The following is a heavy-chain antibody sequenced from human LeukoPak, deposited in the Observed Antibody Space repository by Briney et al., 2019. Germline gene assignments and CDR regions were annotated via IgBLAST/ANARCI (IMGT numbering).Heavy chain of an antibody. CDR2: IYSGGSP. D-gene: IGHD3-22*01. V-gene: IGHV3-53*01. Sequence: GGSLRLSCAASGFICRSSYMRWVGQAPGKGREGVSVIYSGGSPDYPDSAKGRFTISTDNSKKTLYLQMTSLRVEDTAVYYCARDGADNSGYYFGSLWGRGTVVTVSS. CDR1: GFICRSSY. CDR3: ARDGADNSGYYFGSL. J-gene: IGHJ3*01.